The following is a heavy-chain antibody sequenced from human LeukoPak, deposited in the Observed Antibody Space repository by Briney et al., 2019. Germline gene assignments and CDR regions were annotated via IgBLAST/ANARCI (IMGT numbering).Heavy chain of an antibody. D-gene: IGHD3-22*01. J-gene: IGHJ5*02. V-gene: IGHV4-4*07. CDR3: ARDSYYYDSSGYYQGWFDP. CDR2: ISGSGTI. Sequence: SETLSLTCTVSGGSIHSYWSWIRQPAGKGLEWIGRISGSGTITYNPALQSRLTISIDTSKNQFSLKLMSVTAADTAVYYCARDSYYYDSSGYYQGWFDPWGQGTLVTVSS. CDR1: GGSIHSY.